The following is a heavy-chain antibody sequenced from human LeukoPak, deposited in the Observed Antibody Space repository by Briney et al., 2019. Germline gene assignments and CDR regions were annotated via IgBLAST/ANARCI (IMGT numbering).Heavy chain of an antibody. CDR1: GGSISSYY. V-gene: IGHV4-39*01. CDR2: IYYSGST. Sequence: SETLSLTCTVSGGSISSYYWGWIRQPPGKGLEWIGSIYYSGSTYYNPSLKRRVTISVDTSKNQFSLKLSSVTAADTAVYYCARLGDVYYYGSGSDYWYFDLWGRGTLVTVSS. D-gene: IGHD3-10*01. J-gene: IGHJ2*01. CDR3: ARLGDVYYYGSGSDYWYFDL.